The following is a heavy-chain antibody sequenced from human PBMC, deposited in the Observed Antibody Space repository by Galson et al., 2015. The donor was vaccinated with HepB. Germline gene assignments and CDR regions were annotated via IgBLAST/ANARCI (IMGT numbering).Heavy chain of an antibody. CDR1: GFIFSNYA. V-gene: IGHV3-23*01. CDR2: ISGRGDNT. Sequence: SLRLSCAASGFIFSNYAMSWVRQAPGKGLEWVSTISGRGDNTYYTDSVKGRFTISRDNSKNTLYLQMSSLSAEDTAIYYCATRYYDSWGQGTLVTVSS. J-gene: IGHJ4*02. CDR3: ATRYYDS.